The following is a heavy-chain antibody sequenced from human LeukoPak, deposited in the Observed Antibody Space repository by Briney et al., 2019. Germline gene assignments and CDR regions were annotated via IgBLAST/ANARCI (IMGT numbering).Heavy chain of an antibody. D-gene: IGHD2-2*02. V-gene: IGHV4-61*10. CDR1: GGSISSGSYY. Sequence: SETLSLTCTVSGGSISSGSYYWSWIRQPAGKGLEWIGHIYYSGSTSYNPSLKSRVTMAIDTSKNQFSLKLSSVTAADTAVYSCARVRGYCTGTSCYIWFDPWGQGTLVTVSS. J-gene: IGHJ5*02. CDR2: IYYSGST. CDR3: ARVRGYCTGTSCYIWFDP.